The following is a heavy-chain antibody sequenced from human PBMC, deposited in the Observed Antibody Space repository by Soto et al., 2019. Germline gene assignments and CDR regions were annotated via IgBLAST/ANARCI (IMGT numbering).Heavy chain of an antibody. Sequence: QVQLQQWGAGLLKTSETLSLTCAVYGGSLSGYYWSWIRQPPGKGLEWIGEINQSGNTKYNQSLKSRVTISVDTPKKQFSLKLSSVTAADTAVYYCGSPGHVDYWGQGTLVTVSS. J-gene: IGHJ4*02. V-gene: IGHV4-34*01. CDR1: GGSLSGYY. CDR3: GSPGHVDY. CDR2: INQSGNT.